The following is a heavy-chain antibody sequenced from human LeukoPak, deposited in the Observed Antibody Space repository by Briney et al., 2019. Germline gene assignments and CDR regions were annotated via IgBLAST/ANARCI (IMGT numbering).Heavy chain of an antibody. V-gene: IGHV3-30*01. Sequence: GGSLRLSCAASGFTFSSYAMHWVRQATGKGLEWVAVIPYDGSNKYYADSVKGRFTISRDNSKNTLYLQMNSLRAEDTAVYYCARETYDSSWPDFDYWGQGTLVTVSS. J-gene: IGHJ4*02. CDR2: IPYDGSNK. D-gene: IGHD3-22*01. CDR3: ARETYDSSWPDFDY. CDR1: GFTFSSYA.